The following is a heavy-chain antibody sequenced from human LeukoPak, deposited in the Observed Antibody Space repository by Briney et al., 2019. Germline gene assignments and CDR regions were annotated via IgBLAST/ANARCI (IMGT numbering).Heavy chain of an antibody. CDR1: GFTFSSYS. CDR2: ISSSSSYI. V-gene: IGHV3-21*01. D-gene: IGHD6-13*01. CDR3: ARMAIAAAGTGFDY. Sequence: GGSLRLSCAASGFTFSSYSMNWVRQAPGKGLEWVSSISSSSSYIYYADSVKGRFTISRDNAKNSLYLQMNSPRAEDTAVYYCARMAIAAAGTGFDYWGQGTLVTVSS. J-gene: IGHJ4*02.